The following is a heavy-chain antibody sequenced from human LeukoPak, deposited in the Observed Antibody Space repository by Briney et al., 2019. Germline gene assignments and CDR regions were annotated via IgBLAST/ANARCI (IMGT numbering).Heavy chain of an antibody. Sequence: GGSLRLSCAVSGLTVSRDYMSWVRQAPGKGLEWVSAISGSGGSTYYADSVKGRFTISRDNSKNTLYLQMNSLRAEDTAVYYCAKDDVANWGQGTLVTVSS. CDR1: GLTVSRDY. V-gene: IGHV3-23*01. J-gene: IGHJ4*02. CDR2: ISGSGGST. CDR3: AKDDVAN.